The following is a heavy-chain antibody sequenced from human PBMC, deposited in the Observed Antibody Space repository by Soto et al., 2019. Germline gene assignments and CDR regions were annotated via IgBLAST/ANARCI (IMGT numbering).Heavy chain of an antibody. J-gene: IGHJ5*02. CDR3: ARDPLYCSGGSCFFNHNWFDP. Sequence: GASVKVSCKASGGTFSSYAISWVRQAPGQGLEWMGGIIPIFGTANYAQKFQGRVTITADESTSTAYMELSSLRSEDTAVYYCARDPLYCSGGSCFFNHNWFDPWGQGTLVTVSS. CDR1: GGTFSSYA. CDR2: IIPIFGTA. V-gene: IGHV1-69*13. D-gene: IGHD2-15*01.